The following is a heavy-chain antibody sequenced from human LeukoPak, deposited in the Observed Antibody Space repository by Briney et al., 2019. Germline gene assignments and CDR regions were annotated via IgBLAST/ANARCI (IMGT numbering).Heavy chain of an antibody. V-gene: IGHV4-59*01. Sequence: SETLSLTCTVSGGSISSYYWSRIRQPPGKRLEWIGYIYYSGSTNYNPSLKSRVTISVDTSKNQFSLKLSSVTAADTAVYYCARDNGDYVNYFDYWGQGTLVTVSS. J-gene: IGHJ4*02. CDR1: GGSISSYY. D-gene: IGHD4-17*01. CDR3: ARDNGDYVNYFDY. CDR2: IYYSGST.